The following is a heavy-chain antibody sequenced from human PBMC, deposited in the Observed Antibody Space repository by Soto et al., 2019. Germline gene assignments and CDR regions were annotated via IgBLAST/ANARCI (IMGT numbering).Heavy chain of an antibody. V-gene: IGHV1-18*01. CDR3: ARDEGLAVAAQGEYYYYGRDV. J-gene: IGHJ6*02. D-gene: IGHD6-19*01. Sequence: QVQLVQSGAEVKKPGASVKVSCKASGYTFTSYGISWVRQAPGQGLEWMGWISAYNGNTNYAQKLQGRVTMTTDTSTSTAYMELRSLRSDDTAVYFCARDEGLAVAAQGEYYYYGRDVWGQGTTVTVSS. CDR1: GYTFTSYG. CDR2: ISAYNGNT.